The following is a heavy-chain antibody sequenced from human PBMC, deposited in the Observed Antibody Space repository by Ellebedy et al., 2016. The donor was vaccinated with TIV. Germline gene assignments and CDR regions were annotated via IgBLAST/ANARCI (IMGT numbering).Heavy chain of an antibody. CDR1: GFTFRTYS. J-gene: IGHJ4*02. D-gene: IGHD1-14*01. V-gene: IGHV3-21*06. CDR2: ISSSQYI. Sequence: GESLKISCAASGFTFRTYSLNWFRQAPGQGLEWVSSISSSQYIYYADSVKGRFIIARDNAKNSLYLEMKSLRVEDTAVYFCSRDEVTGTDYWGQGTLVIVSS. CDR3: SRDEVTGTDY.